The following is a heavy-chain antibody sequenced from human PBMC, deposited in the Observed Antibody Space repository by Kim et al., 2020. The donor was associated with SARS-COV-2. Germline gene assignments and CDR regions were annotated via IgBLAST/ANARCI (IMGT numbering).Heavy chain of an antibody. Sequence: ASVKVSCKASGYTFTSYGISWVRQAPGQGLEWMGWISAYNGNTNYAQKLQGRVTMTTDTSTSTAYMELRSLRSDDTAVYYCARGWELLVMDYYGMDVWGQGTTGTVSS. CDR2: ISAYNGNT. CDR1: GYTFTSYG. J-gene: IGHJ6*02. V-gene: IGHV1-18*04. CDR3: ARGWELLVMDYYGMDV. D-gene: IGHD1-26*01.